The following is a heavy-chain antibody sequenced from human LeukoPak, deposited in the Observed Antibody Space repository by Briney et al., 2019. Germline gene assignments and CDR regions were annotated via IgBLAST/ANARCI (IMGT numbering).Heavy chain of an antibody. Sequence: GGSLRLSCAASGFTFSSYSMNWVRQAPGKGLEWVSYISSSSSTIYYADSVKGRFTISRDNAKNSLYLQMNSLRAEDTAVYYCARHIVVVPAAIRGGHYYYGMDVWGQGTTVTVSS. CDR2: ISSSSSTI. V-gene: IGHV3-48*01. D-gene: IGHD2-2*02. J-gene: IGHJ6*02. CDR1: GFTFSSYS. CDR3: ARHIVVVPAAIRGGHYYYGMDV.